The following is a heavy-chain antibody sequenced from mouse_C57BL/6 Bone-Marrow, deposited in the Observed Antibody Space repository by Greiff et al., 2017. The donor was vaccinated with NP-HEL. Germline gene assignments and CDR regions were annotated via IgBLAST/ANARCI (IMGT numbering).Heavy chain of an antibody. V-gene: IGHV1-19*01. J-gene: IGHJ4*01. CDR2: INPYNGGT. CDR3: ARENAMDY. Sequence: VQLHQSGPVLVKPGASVKMSCKASGYTFTDYYMNWVKQSHGKSLEWIGVINPYNGGTSYDQKFKGKATLTVDKSSSTAYMELNSLTSEDSAVYYCARENAMDYWGQGTSVTVSS. CDR1: GYTFTDYY.